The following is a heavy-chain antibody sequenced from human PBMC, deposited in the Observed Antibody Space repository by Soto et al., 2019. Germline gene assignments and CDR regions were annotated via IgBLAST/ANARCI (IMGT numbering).Heavy chain of an antibody. D-gene: IGHD4-17*01. CDR1: GFTFSSYA. V-gene: IGHV3-23*01. J-gene: IGHJ4*02. Sequence: EVQLLESGGGLVQPGGSLRLSCAASGFTFSSYAMSWVRQAPGKGLEWVSAISGSGGSTYYADSVKGRFTISRDNSKNTRYLQMNSLRAEDTAVYYCAKDGGSTTVVTPPFDYWGQGTLVTVSS. CDR3: AKDGGSTTVVTPPFDY. CDR2: ISGSGGST.